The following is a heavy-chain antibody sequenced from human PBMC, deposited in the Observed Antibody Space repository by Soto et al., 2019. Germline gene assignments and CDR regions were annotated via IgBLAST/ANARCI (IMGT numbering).Heavy chain of an antibody. CDR2: IIPIFGTA. Sequence: SVKVSCKASGGTFSSYAISWVRQAPGQGLEWMGGIIPIFGTANYAQKFQGRVTITADESTSTAYMELSSLRSEDTAVYYCARGLFKSGIVGATFAHFDYWGQGTLVTVSS. J-gene: IGHJ4*02. V-gene: IGHV1-69*13. CDR1: GGTFSSYA. D-gene: IGHD1-26*01. CDR3: ARGLFKSGIVGATFAHFDY.